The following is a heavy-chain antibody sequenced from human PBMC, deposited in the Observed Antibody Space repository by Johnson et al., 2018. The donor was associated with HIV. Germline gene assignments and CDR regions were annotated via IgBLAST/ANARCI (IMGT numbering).Heavy chain of an antibody. CDR1: EFTFSNYA. D-gene: IGHD2-15*01. CDR3: AREGPYWAFDI. J-gene: IGHJ3*02. Sequence: QVQLVESAGGVVQPGRSLRLSCAASEFTFSNYAMDWVRQAPGKGLEWVALISYNGSHKYYADSVKGRLIISRANAKTSLYLQMRSLRAEDTAVYYCAREGPYWAFDIWGQGTMVTVSS. CDR2: ISYNGSHK. V-gene: IGHV3-30*04.